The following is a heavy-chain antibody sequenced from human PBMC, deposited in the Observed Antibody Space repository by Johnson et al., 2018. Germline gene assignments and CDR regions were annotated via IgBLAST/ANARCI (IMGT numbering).Heavy chain of an antibody. CDR1: GFTLSIYN. CDR3: ARWHSSGSHYGLDV. CDR2: ISSGSSTI. D-gene: IGHD3-22*01. Sequence: VQLQESGGGLVQPGGSLRLSCSASGFTLSIYNMNWVRQAPGKGLEWVSYISSGSSTIYYADPVKGRFTISKDNAHNSLYLQMNSLRDEDKAVYYCARWHSSGSHYGLDVWGQGTTVTVSS. J-gene: IGHJ6*02. V-gene: IGHV3-48*02.